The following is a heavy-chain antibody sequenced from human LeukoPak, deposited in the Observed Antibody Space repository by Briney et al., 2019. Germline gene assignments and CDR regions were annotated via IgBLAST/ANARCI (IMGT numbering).Heavy chain of an antibody. CDR1: GFTFSSYW. CDR3: ARDKGYNSAY. V-gene: IGHV3-7*01. D-gene: IGHD5-24*01. CDR2: IRMDGGEQ. Sequence: GGSLRLSCAASGFTFSSYWMTWVRQTTGKGLEWVANIRMDGGEQYYMDSVEGRFTISRDNAKNSLYLQMYSLRPEDTAVYYCARDKGYNSAYWGQGTLVTVSS. J-gene: IGHJ4*02.